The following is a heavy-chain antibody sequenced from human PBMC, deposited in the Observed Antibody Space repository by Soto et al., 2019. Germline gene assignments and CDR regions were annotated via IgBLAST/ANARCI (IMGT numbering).Heavy chain of an antibody. CDR1: GYSFTSYW. CDR2: IYPGDSDT. D-gene: IGHD6-13*01. Sequence: GESLKISCKGSGYSFTSYWIGWVRQMPGKGLEWMGIIYPGDSDTRYSPSFQGQVTISADKSISTAYLQWSSLKASDTAMYYCARPSIAAAGDYYYYGMDAWGQGTTVTVSS. CDR3: ARPSIAAAGDYYYYGMDA. J-gene: IGHJ6*02. V-gene: IGHV5-51*01.